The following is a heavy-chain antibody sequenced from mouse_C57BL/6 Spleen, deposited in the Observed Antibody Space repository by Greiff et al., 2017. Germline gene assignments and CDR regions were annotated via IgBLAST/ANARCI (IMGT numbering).Heavy chain of an antibody. J-gene: IGHJ3*01. CDR2: IDPETGGT. CDR1: GYTFTDYE. D-gene: IGHD1-1*02. V-gene: IGHV1-15*01. CDR3: TREGWAWFAY. Sequence: QVKLMESGAELVRPGASVTLSCKASGYTFTDYEMHWVKQTPVHGLEWIGAIDPETGGTAYNQKFKGKAILTADKSSSTAYMELRSLTSEDSAVYYCTREGWAWFAYWGQGTLVTVSA.